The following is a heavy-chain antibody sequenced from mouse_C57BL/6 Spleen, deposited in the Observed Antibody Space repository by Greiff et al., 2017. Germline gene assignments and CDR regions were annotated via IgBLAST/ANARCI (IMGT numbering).Heavy chain of an antibody. CDR1: GFTFSSYG. D-gene: IGHD4-1*01. V-gene: IGHV5-6*01. CDR2: ISSGGSYT. J-gene: IGHJ4*01. Sequence: DVHLVESGGDLVKPGGSLKLSCAASGFTFSSYGMSWVRQTPDKRLEWVATISSGGSYTYYPDSVKGRFTISRDNAKNTLYLQMSSLKSEDTAMYYCARPLTETGYAMDYWGQGTSVTVSS. CDR3: ARPLTETGYAMDY.